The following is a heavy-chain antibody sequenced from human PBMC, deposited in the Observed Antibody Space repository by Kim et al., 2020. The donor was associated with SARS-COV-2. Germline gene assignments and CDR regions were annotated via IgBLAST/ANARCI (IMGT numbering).Heavy chain of an antibody. J-gene: IGHJ4*02. CDR2: IYWDDDK. D-gene: IGHD3-9*01. Sequence: SGPTLVNPTQTLTLTCTFSGFSLSTSGVGVGWIRQPPGKALEWLALIYWDDDKRYSPSLKSRLTITKDTSKNQVVLTMTNMDPVDTATYYCAHSTTYDILTSLRGGAFDYWGQGTLVTVSS. V-gene: IGHV2-5*02. CDR3: AHSTTYDILTSLRGGAFDY. CDR1: GFSLSTSGVG.